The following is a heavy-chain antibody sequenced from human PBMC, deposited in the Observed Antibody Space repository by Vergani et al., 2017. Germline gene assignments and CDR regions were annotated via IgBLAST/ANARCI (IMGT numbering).Heavy chain of an antibody. D-gene: IGHD6-13*01. CDR3: ARDRVIGAAAVYYFDY. V-gene: IGHV1-69*12. CDR2: IIPIFGTA. Sequence: QVQLVQSGAEVKKPGSSVKVSCKASVGTFSSYAISWVRQAPGQGLEWMGGIIPIFGTANYAQKFQGRVTITADESTSTAYMELSSLRSEDTAVYYCARDRVIGAAAVYYFDYWGQGTLVTVSS. CDR1: VGTFSSYA. J-gene: IGHJ4*02.